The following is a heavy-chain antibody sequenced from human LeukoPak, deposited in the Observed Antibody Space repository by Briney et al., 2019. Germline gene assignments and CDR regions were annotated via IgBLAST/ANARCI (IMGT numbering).Heavy chain of an antibody. CDR2: INPNSGGT. CDR1: GYTFTGYY. J-gene: IGHJ4*02. Sequence: ASVKVSCKASGYTFTGYYMHWVRQAPGQGLEWMGWINPNSGGTNYAQKFQGRVTMTRDASISTAYMELSRLRSDDTAVYYCAREQSPVDSSGYLDYWGQGTLVTVSS. D-gene: IGHD3-22*01. V-gene: IGHV1-2*02. CDR3: AREQSPVDSSGYLDY.